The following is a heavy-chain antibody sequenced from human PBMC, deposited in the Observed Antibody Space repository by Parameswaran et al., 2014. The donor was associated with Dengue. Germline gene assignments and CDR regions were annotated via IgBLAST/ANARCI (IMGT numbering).Heavy chain of an antibody. J-gene: IGHJ4*02. Sequence: VRQAPGKGLEWVSSISSSSSYIYYADSVKGRFTISRDNAKNSLYLQMNSLRAEDTAAYYCASFGGWGYWGQGTLVTVSS. D-gene: IGHD4-23*01. CDR2: ISSSSSYI. CDR3: ASFGGWGY. V-gene: IGHV3-21*01.